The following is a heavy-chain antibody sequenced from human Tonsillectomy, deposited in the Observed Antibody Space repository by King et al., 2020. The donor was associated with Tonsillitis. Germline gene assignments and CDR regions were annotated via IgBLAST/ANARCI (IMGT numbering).Heavy chain of an antibody. J-gene: IGHJ3*02. CDR1: GFTFSNFD. Sequence: VQLVESGGGLVKPGGSLRLSCATSGFTFSNFDMNWVRQAPGKGLEWVSSISSGGRYIYYADSVKGRFTISRDKAGNSMFLGMGSLRVDDTVVYYCAKDKGADYYDSGRDAFDIWGKGTTVIVSS. CDR3: AKDKGADYYDSGRDAFDI. D-gene: IGHD3-22*01. CDR2: ISSGGRYI. V-gene: IGHV3-21*01.